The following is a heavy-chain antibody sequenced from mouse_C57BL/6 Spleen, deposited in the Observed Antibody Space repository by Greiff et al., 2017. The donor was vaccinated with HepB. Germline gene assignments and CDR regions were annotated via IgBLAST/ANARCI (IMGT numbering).Heavy chain of an antibody. CDR2: IDPSDSET. CDR3: ARLSNYDFAY. J-gene: IGHJ3*01. V-gene: IGHV1-52*01. CDR1: GYTFTSYW. D-gene: IGHD2-5*01. Sequence: QVQLKQPGAELVRPGSSVKLSCKASGYTFTSYWMHWVKQRPIQGLEWIGNIDPSDSETHYNQKFKDKATLTVDKSSSTAYMQLSSLTSEDSAVYYCARLSNYDFAYWGQGTLVTVSA.